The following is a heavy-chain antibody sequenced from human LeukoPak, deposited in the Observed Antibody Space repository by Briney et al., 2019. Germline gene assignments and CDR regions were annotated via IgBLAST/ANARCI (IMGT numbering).Heavy chain of an antibody. Sequence: GGSLRLSCAASGFTFDDYGMSWVRQAPGKGLEWVPGINWNGGSTGYADSVKGRFTISRDNAKNSLYLQMNSLRAEDTALYHCARDFGITMVRGVMDYYYGMDVWGQGTTVTVSS. CDR2: INWNGGST. J-gene: IGHJ6*02. CDR3: ARDFGITMVRGVMDYYYGMDV. CDR1: GFTFDDYG. V-gene: IGHV3-20*01. D-gene: IGHD3-10*01.